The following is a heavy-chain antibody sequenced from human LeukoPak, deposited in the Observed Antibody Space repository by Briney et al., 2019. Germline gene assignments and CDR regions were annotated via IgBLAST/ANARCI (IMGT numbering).Heavy chain of an antibody. V-gene: IGHV4-61*02. CDR3: AISGYSYGKVIDY. D-gene: IGHD5-18*01. Sequence: PSETLSLTCTVSGGPISSGSYYWSWIRQPAGKGLEWIGRIYTSGSTNYNPSLKSRVTISVDTSKNQFSLKLSSVTAADTAVYYCAISGYSYGKVIDYWGQGTLVTVSS. CDR1: GGPISSGSYY. J-gene: IGHJ4*02. CDR2: IYTSGST.